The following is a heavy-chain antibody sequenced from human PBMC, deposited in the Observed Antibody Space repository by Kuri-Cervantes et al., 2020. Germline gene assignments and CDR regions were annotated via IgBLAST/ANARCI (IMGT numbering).Heavy chain of an antibody. CDR3: ARDGRDYGGNDY. CDR2: ISWNSGSI. D-gene: IGHD4-23*01. J-gene: IGHJ4*02. V-gene: IGHV3-9*01. CDR1: GFTFDDYA. Sequence: SLKISCAASGFTFDDYAMHWVRQAPGKGLEWVSGISWNSGSIGYADSVKGRFTISRDNAKNSLYLQMNSLRAEDTALYYCARDGRDYGGNDYWGQGTLVTVSS.